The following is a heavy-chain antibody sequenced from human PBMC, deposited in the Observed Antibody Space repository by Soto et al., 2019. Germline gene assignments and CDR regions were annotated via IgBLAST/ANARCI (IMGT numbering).Heavy chain of an antibody. CDR1: GFTFSSYS. CDR2: ISSSSSYI. D-gene: IGHD3-3*01. Sequence: GSLRLSCAASGFTFSSYSMNWVRQAPGKGLEWVSSISSSSSYIYYADSVKGRFTTSRDNAKNSLYLQMNSLRAEDTAVYYCAPLYYDFWSGPAEYFQHWGQGTLVTVSS. CDR3: APLYYDFWSGPAEYFQH. J-gene: IGHJ1*01. V-gene: IGHV3-21*01.